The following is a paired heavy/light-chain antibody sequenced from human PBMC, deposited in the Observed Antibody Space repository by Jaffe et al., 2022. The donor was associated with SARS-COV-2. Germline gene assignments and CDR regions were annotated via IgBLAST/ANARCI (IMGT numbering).Light chain of an antibody. CDR2: EGT. CDR3: CSYAGSGTWV. V-gene: IGLV2-23*01. CDR1: SSDIGTYAV. Sequence: QSALTQPASVSGSPGQSITISCTGTSSDIGTYAVVSWYQHHPGEAPIVLIYEGTKRPSGVSTRFSASKSGTTASLTISGLQADDEADYYCCSYAGSGTWVFGGGTRLTVL. J-gene: IGLJ3*02.
Heavy chain of an antibody. CDR2: TSQDERET. CDR3: VRGASNGLDM. V-gene: IGHV3-7*03. J-gene: IGHJ3*02. D-gene: IGHD2-8*01. CDR1: GFSFRNYW. Sequence: EEQLVESGGGLVQPGGSLRVSCAASGFSFRNYWMRWGRQAPGKGLEWVATTSQDERETYYVHSVKGRFTISRDNAKNSLFLQMNRLRVEDTAVYYCVRGASNGLDMWGRGTMVTVSS.